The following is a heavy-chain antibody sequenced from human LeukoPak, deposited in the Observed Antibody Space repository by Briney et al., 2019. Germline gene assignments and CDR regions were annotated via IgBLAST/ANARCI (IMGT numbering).Heavy chain of an antibody. CDR2: ISPDGSST. CDR1: GFTFSSFW. CDR3: ARDVGWGSGNGEG. D-gene: IGHD2-21*01. Sequence: QPGGSLRLSCAASGFTFSSFWMHWVRQAPGKGLVWVSRISPDGSSTNYVDSVKGRFSISRDNAKNTLYLQMNSLRAEDTAVYYCARDVGWGSGNGEGWGQGTLVTVSA. J-gene: IGHJ4*02. V-gene: IGHV3-74*01.